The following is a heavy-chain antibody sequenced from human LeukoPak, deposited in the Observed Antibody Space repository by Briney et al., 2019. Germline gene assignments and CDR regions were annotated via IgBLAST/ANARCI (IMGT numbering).Heavy chain of an antibody. CDR3: AIDWGKSITETTSAFDI. Sequence: PSETLSLTCTVSGGSISSYYWSWIRQPPGKGLEWIGYIYYSGSTNYDPSLKSRVTISVDTSKNQFSLKLSSVTAADTAVYYCAIDWGKSITETTSAFDIWGQGTMVTVYS. J-gene: IGHJ3*02. V-gene: IGHV4-59*01. CDR2: IYYSGST. D-gene: IGHD1-20*01. CDR1: GGSISSYY.